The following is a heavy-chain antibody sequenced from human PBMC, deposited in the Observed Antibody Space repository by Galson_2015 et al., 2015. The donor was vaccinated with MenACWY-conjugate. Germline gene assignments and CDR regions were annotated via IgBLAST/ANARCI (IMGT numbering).Heavy chain of an antibody. CDR3: ARTGYSSGWPAWYFDL. J-gene: IGHJ2*01. D-gene: IGHD6-19*01. Sequence: SVKVSCKASGGTFSSYAISWVRQAPGQGLEWMGGIIPIFGTANYAQKFQGGVTITADESTSTAYMELSSLRSEDTAVYYCARTGYSSGWPAWYFDLWGRGTLVTVSS. V-gene: IGHV1-69*13. CDR1: GGTFSSYA. CDR2: IIPIFGTA.